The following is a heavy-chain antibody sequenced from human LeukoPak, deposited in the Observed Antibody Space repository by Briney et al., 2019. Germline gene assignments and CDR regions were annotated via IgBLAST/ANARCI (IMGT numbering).Heavy chain of an antibody. V-gene: IGHV3-30*03. J-gene: IGHJ6*03. CDR3: ASGGFDYYYYMDV. CDR2: ISYDGSNK. D-gene: IGHD3-10*01. Sequence: GGSLRLSCAASGFTFSSYGMHWVRQAPGKGLEWVAVISYDGSNKYYADSVKGRFTISRDNSKNTLYLQMNSLRAEDTAVYYCASGGFDYYYYMDVWGKGTTVTVSS. CDR1: GFTFSSYG.